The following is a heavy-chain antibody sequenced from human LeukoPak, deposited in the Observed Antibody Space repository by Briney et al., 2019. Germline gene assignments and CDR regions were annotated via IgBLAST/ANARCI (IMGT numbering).Heavy chain of an antibody. J-gene: IGHJ4*02. CDR1: GGSISSGGYY. Sequence: SETLSLTCTVSGGSISSGGYYWSWIRQPPGKGLVWIGYIYHSGSTYYNPSLKSRVTISVDRSKNQFSLKLSSVTAADTAVYYCAVETHWGQGTLVTVSS. V-gene: IGHV4-30-2*01. D-gene: IGHD2-15*01. CDR2: IYHSGST. CDR3: AVETH.